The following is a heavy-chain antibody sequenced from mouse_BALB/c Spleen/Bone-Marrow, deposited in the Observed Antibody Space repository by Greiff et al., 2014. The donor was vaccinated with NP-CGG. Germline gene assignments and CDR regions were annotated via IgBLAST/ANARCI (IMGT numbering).Heavy chain of an antibody. Sequence: QVHVKQSGAELMKPGASVKISCKATGYTFSSHWIEWVKQRPGHGLEWIGEILPGSGSTNYNEKFKGKATFTADTSSNIAYMQLSSLTSEDSAVYYYTRTYHLYYAMDYWGQGTSVIVSS. D-gene: IGHD5-1*01. CDR1: GYTFSSHW. CDR2: ILPGSGST. CDR3: TRTYHLYYAMDY. J-gene: IGHJ4*01. V-gene: IGHV1-9*01.